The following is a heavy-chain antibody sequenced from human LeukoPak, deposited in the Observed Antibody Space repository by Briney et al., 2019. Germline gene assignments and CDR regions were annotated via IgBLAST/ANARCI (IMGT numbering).Heavy chain of an antibody. Sequence: GASVKVSCKASRYTFTSYAIIWVRQAPGQRREWMGWISSYNGNTNYAQKLQGRVTMTTETSTSTAYMELRSLRSDDTAVYYCERVTLSEIVVFDIWGQGTMVTVSS. CDR2: ISSYNGNT. CDR3: ERVTLSEIVVFDI. J-gene: IGHJ3*02. CDR1: RYTFTSYA. D-gene: IGHD2-15*01. V-gene: IGHV1-18*01.